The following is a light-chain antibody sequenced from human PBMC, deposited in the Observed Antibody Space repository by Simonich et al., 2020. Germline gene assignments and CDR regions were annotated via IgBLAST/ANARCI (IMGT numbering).Light chain of an antibody. Sequence: DIVMTQSPLSLPVTPGEPASISCRSSQSLLHSNGYNYLYWYLQNPGQSPQLLIYLGSNRASRVPDMCSGSGSGTDFTLKISRVEAEDVGVYYCMQALQTPWTFGQGTKVEIK. V-gene: IGKV2-28*01. CDR3: MQALQTPWT. CDR2: LGS. J-gene: IGKJ1*01. CDR1: QSLLHSNGYNY.